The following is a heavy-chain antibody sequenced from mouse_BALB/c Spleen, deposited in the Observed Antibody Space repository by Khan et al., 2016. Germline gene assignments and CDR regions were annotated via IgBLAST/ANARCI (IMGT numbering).Heavy chain of an antibody. CDR2: INPGSNYT. J-gene: IGHJ4*01. Sequence: VQLQESGAELAKPGASVKMSCKTSGYTFTRFWMHWVKQRPGQGLEWIGYINPGSNYTEYNQNFKDKATLTADKSSSTAYMLLSSLTSEDSAVSYCARWGYGNYLYQAMDYWGQGISVTVSS. V-gene: IGHV1-7*01. CDR1: GYTFTRFW. CDR3: ARWGYGNYLYQAMDY. D-gene: IGHD2-1*01.